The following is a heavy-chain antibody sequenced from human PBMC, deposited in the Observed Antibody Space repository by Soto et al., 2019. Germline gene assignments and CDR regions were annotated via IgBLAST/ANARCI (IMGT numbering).Heavy chain of an antibody. Sequence: QVQLVESGGGVVQPGRSLRLSCAASGFTFSSYAMHWVRQAPGKGLEWVAVISYDGSNKYYADSVKGRFTISRDNSKNQLYLQINSLRTEDTAVYYCARDRLMYNCNDFHYYYSGMDVWGQGTKVNVSS. V-gene: IGHV3-30-3*01. CDR1: GFTFSSYA. CDR3: ARDRLMYNCNDFHYYYSGMDV. CDR2: ISYDGSNK. D-gene: IGHD1-1*01. J-gene: IGHJ6*02.